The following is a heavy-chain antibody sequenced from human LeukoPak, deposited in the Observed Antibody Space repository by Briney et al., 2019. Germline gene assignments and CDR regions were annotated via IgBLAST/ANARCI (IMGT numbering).Heavy chain of an antibody. CDR3: ARDEAAAEGFDP. V-gene: IGHV1-2*02. CDR1: GYTFTGYY. Sequence: GASVKVSCKASGYTFTGYYMHWVRQAPGQGLEWMGWINPNTGGTNYTQKFQGRVAMTRDTSISTAYMELSRLRSEDTAVYYCARDEAAAEGFDPWGQGTLVTVSS. D-gene: IGHD6-13*01. J-gene: IGHJ5*02. CDR2: INPNTGGT.